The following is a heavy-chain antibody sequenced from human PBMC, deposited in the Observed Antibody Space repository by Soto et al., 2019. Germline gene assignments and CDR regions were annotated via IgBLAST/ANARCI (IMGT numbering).Heavy chain of an antibody. CDR3: AKIGTYLRMDV. Sequence: EVQLVESGGGLLQPGGSLRLSCAVSGFTFSSYSMNWGRQAPGKGLEWVSYISSGSGTTYYADSVKGRFSISRDNANNSLYLQMNSLRVEDTAVYYCAKIGTYLRMDVWGQGTTVTVSS. CDR1: GFTFSSYS. J-gene: IGHJ6*02. CDR2: ISSGSGTT. D-gene: IGHD3-10*01. V-gene: IGHV3-48*01.